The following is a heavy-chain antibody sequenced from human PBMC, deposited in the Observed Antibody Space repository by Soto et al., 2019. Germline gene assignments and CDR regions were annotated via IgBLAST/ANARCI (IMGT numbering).Heavy chain of an antibody. D-gene: IGHD5-18*01. J-gene: IGHJ6*02. CDR1: GYSFTSYW. CDR2: IYPGDSDT. V-gene: IGHV5-51*01. Sequence: GESLKISCKGSGYSFTSYWIGWVRQMPGKGLEWMGIIYPGDSDTRYSPSFQGQVTISADKSISTAYLQWSSLKASDTAMYYCARHYASRRDTAMVTPYYYYGMDVWGQGTTVTVSS. CDR3: ARHYASRRDTAMVTPYYYYGMDV.